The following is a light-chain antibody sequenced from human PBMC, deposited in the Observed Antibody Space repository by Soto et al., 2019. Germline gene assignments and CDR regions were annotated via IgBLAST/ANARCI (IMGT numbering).Light chain of an antibody. V-gene: IGLV1-44*01. J-gene: IGLJ3*02. CDR1: SSNIGSNP. Sequence: QSVLTQPPSASRTPGQRVTISCSGSSSNIGSNPVNWYQQLPGTAPKLLIYNNHQRPSGVPDRFSGSKSGTSASLAISGLQSEDEADYYCAAWDASLIAWVFGGGTKLTVL. CDR3: AAWDASLIAWV. CDR2: NNH.